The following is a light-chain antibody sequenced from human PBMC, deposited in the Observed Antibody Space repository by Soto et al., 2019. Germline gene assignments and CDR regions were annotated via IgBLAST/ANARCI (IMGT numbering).Light chain of an antibody. CDR3: TSYTSASTYV. J-gene: IGLJ1*01. CDR2: NVS. Sequence: QSVLTQPASVSVSPGQSIAISCTGTSSDIGSHDSVSWYQQHPGKAPKLMIYNVSNRPSGVSNRFFGSKSGNTASLTISGLLAEDEADYFCTSYTSASTYVFGAGTKVTVL. V-gene: IGLV2-14*01. CDR1: SSDIGSHDS.